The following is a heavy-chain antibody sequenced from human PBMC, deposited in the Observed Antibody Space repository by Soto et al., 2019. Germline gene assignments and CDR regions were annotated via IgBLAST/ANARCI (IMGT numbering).Heavy chain of an antibody. CDR3: AGLYHYDSSGYYDY. Sequence: VSVSCKXSGNSFTTYYMHWVRQAPGQGLEWMGIINPSGGRTTYAQKFQGRVTMTRDTSTSTFHMELSSLTSEDTAVYYCAGLYHYDSSGYYDYWGQGTLVTVSS. CDR2: INPSGGRT. J-gene: IGHJ4*02. D-gene: IGHD3-22*01. V-gene: IGHV1-46*01. CDR1: GNSFTTYY.